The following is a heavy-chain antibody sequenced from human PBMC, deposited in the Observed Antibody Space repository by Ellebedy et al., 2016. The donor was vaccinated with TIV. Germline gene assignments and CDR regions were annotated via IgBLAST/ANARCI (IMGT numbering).Heavy chain of an antibody. CDR1: GGSISSGGYS. CDR2: IYHSGST. V-gene: IGHV4-30-2*01. CDR3: ARGYVVRGVMGVYGMDV. D-gene: IGHD3-10*01. Sequence: SETLSLTCAVSGGSISSGGYSWSWIRQPPGKGLEWIGYIYHSGSTYYNPSLKSRVTISVDRSKNQFSLKVSSVTAADTAVYYCARGYVVRGVMGVYGMDVWGQGTTVTVSS. J-gene: IGHJ6*02.